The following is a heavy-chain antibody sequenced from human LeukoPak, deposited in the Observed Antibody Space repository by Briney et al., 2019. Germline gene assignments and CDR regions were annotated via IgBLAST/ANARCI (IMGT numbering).Heavy chain of an antibody. CDR1: GGTFSSYT. D-gene: IGHD3-22*01. CDR3: AREVGGIYYDSRGGAFDI. J-gene: IGHJ3*02. CDR2: IIPILGIA. V-gene: IGHV1-69*04. Sequence: ASVKVSCKASGGTFSSYTISWVRQAPGQGLEWMGRIIPILGIANYAQKFQGRVTITADKSTSTAYMELSSLRSEDTAVYYCAREVGGIYYDSRGGAFDIWGQGTMVTVSS.